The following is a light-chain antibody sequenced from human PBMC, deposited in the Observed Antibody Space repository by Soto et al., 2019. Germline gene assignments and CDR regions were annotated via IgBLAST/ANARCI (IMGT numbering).Light chain of an antibody. V-gene: IGKV3D-20*02. CDR1: QSVTSTY. J-gene: IGKJ5*01. CDR3: QQRSYWPIT. Sequence: EIVLTQSPGTLSLSPGERATLSCRASQSVTSTYLAWYQQKPGQAPRLLIYGASSRATAVPARFSGSGSGKDFTLTISSLEPEDFAVYYCQQRSYWPITFGQGTRL. CDR2: GAS.